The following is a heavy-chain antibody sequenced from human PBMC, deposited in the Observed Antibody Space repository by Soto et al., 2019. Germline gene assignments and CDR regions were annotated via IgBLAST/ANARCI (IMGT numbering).Heavy chain of an antibody. V-gene: IGHV3-7*01. CDR1: GFIFSTYW. CDR2: IKEDGSEK. CDR3: ARGWGYFDSSGFPYLYAMDV. J-gene: IGHJ6*01. D-gene: IGHD3-22*01. Sequence: EVQLVGSGGGLVQPGGSLRLSCAASGFIFSTYWMSWVRQAPGKGLEWVANIKEDGSEKYYVDSVEGRFTISRDNAKNSLYLQMTSLRAEDTALYYCARGWGYFDSSGFPYLYAMDVW.